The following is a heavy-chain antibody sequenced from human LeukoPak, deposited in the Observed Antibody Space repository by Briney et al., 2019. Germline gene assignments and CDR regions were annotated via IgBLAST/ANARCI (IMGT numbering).Heavy chain of an antibody. D-gene: IGHD5-18*01. CDR1: GYTFTGYY. CDR3: AREGGGYSYGPFDY. Sequence: ASDKVSCKASGYTFTGYYMHWVRQAPGQGLEWMGWINPNSGGTNYAQKFQGRVTMTRDTSISTAYMELSRLRSDDTAVYYCAREGGGYSYGPFDYWGQGTLVTVSS. V-gene: IGHV1-2*02. CDR2: INPNSGGT. J-gene: IGHJ4*02.